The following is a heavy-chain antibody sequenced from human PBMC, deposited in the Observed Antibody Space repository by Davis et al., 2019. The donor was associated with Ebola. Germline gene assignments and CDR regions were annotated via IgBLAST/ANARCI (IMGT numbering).Heavy chain of an antibody. Sequence: AASVQVSCKASGYTFTGYYMHWVRQAPGQGLEWMGWINPNSGGTNYAQKFQGRVTMTRDTSTNTLYMELSSLTSGDTAVYYCARDQGAGTYYYYGMDVWGQGTTVTVSS. J-gene: IGHJ6*02. CDR1: GYTFTGYY. V-gene: IGHV1-2*02. CDR3: ARDQGAGTYYYYGMDV. CDR2: INPNSGGT. D-gene: IGHD6-19*01.